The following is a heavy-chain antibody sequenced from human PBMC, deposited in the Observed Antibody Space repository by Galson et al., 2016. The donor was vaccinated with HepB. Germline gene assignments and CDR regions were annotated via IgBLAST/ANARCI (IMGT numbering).Heavy chain of an antibody. CDR2: ICGSGGRT. Sequence: SLRLSCAVSAGTFKNYAMNWVRQAPGKGLEWVAAICGSGGRTSYEDSVRGRFTISRDNSKNTLFLRMNSVGVEDTAVYFCAKSGFFGELDKWGQGTGVVVSS. V-gene: IGHV3-23*01. D-gene: IGHD3-10*01. CDR3: AKSGFFGELDK. J-gene: IGHJ4*02. CDR1: AGTFKNYA.